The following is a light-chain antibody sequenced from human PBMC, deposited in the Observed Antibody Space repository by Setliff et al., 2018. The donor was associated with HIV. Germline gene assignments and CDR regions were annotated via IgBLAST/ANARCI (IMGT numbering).Light chain of an antibody. J-gene: IGLJ1*01. CDR2: EVS. V-gene: IGLV2-14*01. CDR3: SSYTTSTTLEGV. CDR1: RRDVGGFNY. Sequence: SVLTQPASVSGSPGQSITISCTGTRRDVGGFNYVSWYQHHPGEAPKLIIYEVSNRPSGVSDRFSGSKSDNTASLTISGLQAGDEADYYCSSYTTSTTLEGVFGTGTKV.